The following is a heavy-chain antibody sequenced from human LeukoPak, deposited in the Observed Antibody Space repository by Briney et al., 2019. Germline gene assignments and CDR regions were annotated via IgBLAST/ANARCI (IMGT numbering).Heavy chain of an antibody. Sequence: SETLSLTCAVYGGSFSGYYWSWIRQPPGKGLEWIGEINHSGSTNYNPSLKSRVTISVDTSKNQFSLKLSSVTAADTAVYYCARGHFSYCSSTSCYLGWFDPWGQGTLVTVSS. CDR2: INHSGST. D-gene: IGHD2-2*01. CDR1: GGSFSGYY. CDR3: ARGHFSYCSSTSCYLGWFDP. J-gene: IGHJ5*02. V-gene: IGHV4-34*01.